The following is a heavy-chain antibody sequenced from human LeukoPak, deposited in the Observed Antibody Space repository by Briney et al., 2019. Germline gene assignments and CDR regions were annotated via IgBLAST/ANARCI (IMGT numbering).Heavy chain of an antibody. CDR3: ARVDYYDRSGYFDY. J-gene: IGHJ4*02. D-gene: IGHD3-22*01. V-gene: IGHV5-51*01. CDR2: IYPGDSDT. CDR1: GYSFSNYW. Sequence: GESLKISCEGSGYSFSNYWLGWVRQLPGKGLEWMGIIYPGDSDTRYSPSFQGQVTISADKSISTAYLQWSSLKASDTAMYYCARVDYYDRSGYFDYWGQGTQVTVSS.